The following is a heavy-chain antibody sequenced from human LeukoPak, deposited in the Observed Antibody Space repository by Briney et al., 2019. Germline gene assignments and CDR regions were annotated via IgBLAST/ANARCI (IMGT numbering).Heavy chain of an antibody. V-gene: IGHV1-46*01. J-gene: IGHJ5*02. Sequence: ASVKVSCKASGYTFTSYYMHWVRQAPGQGLEWMGIINPSGGSTSYAQKFQGRVTMTRDMSTSTVYMELSSLRSEDTAVYYCARDRSVVPAAIRGSYNWFDPWGQGTLVTVSS. CDR1: GYTFTSYY. CDR3: ARDRSVVPAAIRGSYNWFDP. CDR2: INPSGGST. D-gene: IGHD2-2*02.